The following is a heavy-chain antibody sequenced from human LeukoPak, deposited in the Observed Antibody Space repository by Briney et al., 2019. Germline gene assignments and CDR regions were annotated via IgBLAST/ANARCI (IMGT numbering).Heavy chain of an antibody. J-gene: IGHJ4*02. CDR2: INIDERIT. Sequence: GGSLRLSCAASGLSFSTQRMHWVRQAPGKGLVWVSYINIDERITGYADSVKGRFTISRDNAKNTLYLQMNSLRAEDTAIYYCFREGGDWGQGTLVTVSS. V-gene: IGHV3-74*01. D-gene: IGHD3-10*01. CDR3: FREGGD. CDR1: GLSFSTQR.